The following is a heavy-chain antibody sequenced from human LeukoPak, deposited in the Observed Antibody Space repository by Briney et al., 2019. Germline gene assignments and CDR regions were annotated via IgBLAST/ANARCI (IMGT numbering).Heavy chain of an antibody. J-gene: IGHJ5*02. CDR2: IGITGTT. D-gene: IGHD3-22*01. CDR3: ARDLGTGSAYTNRFDL. CDR1: GFTFSTYD. V-gene: IGHV3-13*01. Sequence: GGSLRLSCAASGFTFSTYDMHWVRQVTGKGLEWVTAIGITGTTYYLASVKGRFTISKENAKNSFYLQMNSLRAGDTAVYYCARDLGTGSAYTNRFDLWGQGTLVTVSS.